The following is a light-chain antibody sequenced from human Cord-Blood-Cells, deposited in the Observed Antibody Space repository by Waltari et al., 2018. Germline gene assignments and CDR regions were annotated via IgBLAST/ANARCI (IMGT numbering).Light chain of an antibody. CDR2: QDS. CDR3: QAWDSSTAWV. V-gene: IGLV3-1*01. Sequence: SYELTQPPSVSVSPGQTASITCSGDKLGDKYACWYQQKPGQSPVLVIYQDSKRPSGIPGRFSGSNSGNTATLTISGTQAMDGADYYCQAWDSSTAWVFGGGTKLTVL. CDR1: KLGDKY. J-gene: IGLJ3*02.